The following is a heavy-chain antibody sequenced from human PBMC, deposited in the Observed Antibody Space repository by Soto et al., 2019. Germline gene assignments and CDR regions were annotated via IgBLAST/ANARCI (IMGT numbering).Heavy chain of an antibody. D-gene: IGHD3-3*02. V-gene: IGHV4-34*01. J-gene: IGHJ6*01. CDR1: GGSFSGYY. CDR3: VRQRFHFWQGNQHGRDV. Sequence: SKTVALTCAVYGGSFSGYYWSWIRQPPVKGREWIGEINHSGSTNYNPSLKSRVTISVDTSKNQFSLTLSSVTAADPPVYYYVRQRFHFWQGNQHGRDVCRQGSTGSVS. CDR2: INHSGST.